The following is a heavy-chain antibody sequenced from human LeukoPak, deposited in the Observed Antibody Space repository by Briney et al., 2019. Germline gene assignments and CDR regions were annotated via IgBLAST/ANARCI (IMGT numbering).Heavy chain of an antibody. V-gene: IGHV3-21*01. CDR1: GFTFSSYG. CDR2: ISSGSSYI. Sequence: PGGSLRLSCAASGFTFSSYGMHWVRQAPGKGLEWVSSISSGSSYIYYADSVKGRFTISRENAKNSLYLQMDSLRAEDTAVYYCARLTGNYGDYWGQGTLVTVSS. D-gene: IGHD6-13*01. CDR3: ARLTGNYGDY. J-gene: IGHJ4*02.